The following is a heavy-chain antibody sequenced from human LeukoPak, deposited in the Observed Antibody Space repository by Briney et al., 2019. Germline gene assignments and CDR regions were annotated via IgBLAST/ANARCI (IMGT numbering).Heavy chain of an antibody. CDR1: GFTFSSYA. J-gene: IGHJ4*02. D-gene: IGHD3-10*01. Sequence: QPGGSLRLSCAASGFTFSSYAMSWVRQAPAKGLEWVSAISGSGGSTFYADSVKGRFTISRDNSKNTLYLQMNSLRAEDTAVYYCAKSDNWFGELLFDYWGQGTLVTVSS. CDR2: ISGSGGST. V-gene: IGHV3-23*01. CDR3: AKSDNWFGELLFDY.